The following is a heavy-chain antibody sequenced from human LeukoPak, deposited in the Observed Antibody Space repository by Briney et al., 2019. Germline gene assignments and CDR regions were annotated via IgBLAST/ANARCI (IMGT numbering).Heavy chain of an antibody. CDR1: GGSFSGYY. Sequence: SETLSLTCAVYGGSFSGYYWSWIRQPPGKGLEWIGEINHSGSTNYNPSLKNRVTISVDASKNQFSLKLSSVTAADTAVYYCASQGKDCSGGSCYSGVRYFDYWGQGTLVTVSS. J-gene: IGHJ4*02. D-gene: IGHD2-15*01. CDR2: INHSGST. CDR3: ASQGKDCSGGSCYSGVRYFDY. V-gene: IGHV4-34*01.